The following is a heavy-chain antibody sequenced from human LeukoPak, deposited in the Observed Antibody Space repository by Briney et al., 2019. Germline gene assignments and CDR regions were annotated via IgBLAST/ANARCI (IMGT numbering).Heavy chain of an antibody. Sequence: PSETLSLTCTVSGGSISSYYWSWIRQPPGKGLEWIGYIFYSGSTNYNPSLESRVTISVDTSKNQFSLKLSSVTAADTAVYYCARVVGLTGYSSNWYSGYYYYMDVWGKGTTVTVSS. D-gene: IGHD6-13*01. CDR3: ARVVGLTGYSSNWYSGYYYYMDV. J-gene: IGHJ6*03. CDR1: GGSISSYY. CDR2: IFYSGST. V-gene: IGHV4-59*01.